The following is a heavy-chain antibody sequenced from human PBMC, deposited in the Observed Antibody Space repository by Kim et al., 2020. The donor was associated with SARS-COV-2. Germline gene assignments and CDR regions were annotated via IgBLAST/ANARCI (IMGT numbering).Heavy chain of an antibody. V-gene: IGHV3-9*01. Sequence: SLRLSCAASGFTFGDYAMHWVRQAPGKGLEWVSGISWNSGSIGYADSVKGRFTISRDNAKNSLYLQMNSLRAEDTALYYCAKAPKKWLVGGPFGYWGQGTLVTVSS. CDR2: ISWNSGSI. D-gene: IGHD6-19*01. CDR1: GFTFGDYA. CDR3: AKAPKKWLVGGPFGY. J-gene: IGHJ4*02.